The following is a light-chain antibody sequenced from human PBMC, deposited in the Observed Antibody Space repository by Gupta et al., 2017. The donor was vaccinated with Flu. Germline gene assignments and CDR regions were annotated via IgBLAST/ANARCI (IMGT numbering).Light chain of an antibody. V-gene: IGLV2-14*01. CDR3: SSYTSSSTLV. Sequence: ITISWTGTSSDVGGYNYVSWHQQPPAKSPKLMFYEVSKRPSGVSNRFSGSKAGNTASLTISGLQAEDEADYYCSSYTSSSTLVCGGGTKLTGL. CDR1: SSDVGGYNY. CDR2: EVS. J-gene: IGLJ2*01.